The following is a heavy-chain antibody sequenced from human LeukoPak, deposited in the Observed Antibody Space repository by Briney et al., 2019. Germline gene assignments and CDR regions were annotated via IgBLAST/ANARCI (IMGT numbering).Heavy chain of an antibody. CDR2: IYYSGST. J-gene: IGHJ3*02. D-gene: IGHD3-22*01. CDR3: ASIGPLTYYYDSSGYLPYAFDI. Sequence: SETLSLTCTVSGGSISPYYWSWIRQPPGKGLEWIGYIYYSGSTNYNPSLKSRVTISLDTSKNQFSLKLSSVTAADTAVYYCASIGPLTYYYDSSGYLPYAFDIWGQGTMVTVSS. CDR1: GGSISPYY. V-gene: IGHV4-59*01.